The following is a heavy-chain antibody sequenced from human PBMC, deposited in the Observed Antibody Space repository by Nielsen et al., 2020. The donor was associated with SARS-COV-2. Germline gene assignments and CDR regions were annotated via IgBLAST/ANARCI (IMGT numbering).Heavy chain of an antibody. V-gene: IGHV3-30*04. CDR2: ISYDGNNK. Sequence: GESLKISCAASGFTFRRSAMHWVRQAPSNGLEWVAIISYDGNNKYADSVKGRFTISRDNSKNTLYLEMTSLRAEDTAVYYCARETIEHTSSFFDFWGQGTLVTVSS. CDR3: ARETIEHTSSFFDF. CDR1: GFTFRRSA. J-gene: IGHJ4*02. D-gene: IGHD6-6*01.